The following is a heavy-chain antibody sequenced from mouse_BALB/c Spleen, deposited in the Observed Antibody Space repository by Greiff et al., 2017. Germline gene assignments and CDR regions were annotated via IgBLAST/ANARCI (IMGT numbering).Heavy chain of an antibody. V-gene: IGHV14-3*02. CDR1: GFNIKDTY. J-gene: IGHJ4*01. Sequence: VQLQQSGAELVKPGASVKLSCTASGFNIKDTYMHWVMQRPEQSLEWIGRIDPANGNTKYDPKFQGKATITADTSSNTAYLQLSSLTSEDTAVYYCARNYGNYYYAMDYWGQGTSVTVSS. CDR3: ARNYGNYYYAMDY. D-gene: IGHD2-1*01. CDR2: IDPANGNT.